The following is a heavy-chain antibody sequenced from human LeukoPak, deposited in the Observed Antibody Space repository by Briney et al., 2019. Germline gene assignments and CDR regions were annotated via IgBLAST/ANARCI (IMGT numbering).Heavy chain of an antibody. J-gene: IGHJ4*02. D-gene: IGHD4-17*01. V-gene: IGHV1-69*05. CDR2: IIPIFGTA. CDR3: AKESTVTAGGFDY. Sequence: SVKVSCKASGGTFSSYAISWVRQAPGQGLGWMGGIIPIFGTANYAQKFQGRVTITTDESTSTAYMELSSLRSEDTAVYYCAKESTVTAGGFDYWGQGTLVTVSS. CDR1: GGTFSSYA.